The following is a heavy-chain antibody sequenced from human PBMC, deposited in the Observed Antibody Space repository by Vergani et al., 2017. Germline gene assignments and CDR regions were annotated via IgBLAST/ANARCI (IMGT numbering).Heavy chain of an antibody. CDR3: ARGPSQYGDFVLEYFQH. J-gene: IGHJ1*01. CDR2: ISSSSSYI. CDR1: GFTFSSYS. D-gene: IGHD4-17*01. V-gene: IGHV3-21*05. Sequence: EVQLVESGGGLVQPGGSLRLSCAASGFTFSSYSMNWVRQAPGKGLEWVSYISSSSSYIYYADSVKGRFTISRDNAKNSLYLQMNSLRAEDTAVYYCARGPSQYGDFVLEYFQHWGQGTLVTVSS.